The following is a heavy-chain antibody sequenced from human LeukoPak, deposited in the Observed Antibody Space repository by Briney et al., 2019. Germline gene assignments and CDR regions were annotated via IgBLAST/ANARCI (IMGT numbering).Heavy chain of an antibody. Sequence: PGGFLRLSCAASGFIFSDYGMHWVRQAPGKGLEWVTFIQDDGSDRFYADSVKGRFTISRDKSQNTLYLHMNSLRPEDTSVYYCVAGFGVFNYWGQGTLVTVSS. V-gene: IGHV3-30*02. CDR2: IQDDGSDR. CDR3: VAGFGVFNY. J-gene: IGHJ4*02. D-gene: IGHD3-10*01. CDR1: GFIFSDYG.